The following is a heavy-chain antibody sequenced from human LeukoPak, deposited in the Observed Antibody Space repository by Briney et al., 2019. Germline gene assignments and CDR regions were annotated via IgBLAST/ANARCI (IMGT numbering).Heavy chain of an antibody. CDR3: AKRVPYSSSSVYFDY. CDR2: ISDSGRDT. CDR1: GFTFSNYA. V-gene: IGHV3-23*01. D-gene: IGHD6-6*01. Sequence: PEGSLGLSCAASGFTFSNYAMSWVRQAPRKGLEWVSAISDSGRDTYYADSVKGRFTISRDNSKNTLYLQMNSLRAEDAAVYYCAKRVPYSSSSVYFDYWGQGTLVTVSS. J-gene: IGHJ4*02.